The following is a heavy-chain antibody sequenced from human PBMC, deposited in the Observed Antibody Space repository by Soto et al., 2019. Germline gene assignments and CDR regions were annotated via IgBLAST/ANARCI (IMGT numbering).Heavy chain of an antibody. D-gene: IGHD6-13*01. CDR2: IYYNGNT. CDR3: ARDAPPHRSSWDLGFDY. CDR1: GVSISSYY. Sequence: PSETLSLTCTVSGVSISSYYWSWIRQPPGKGLEWIGYIYYNGNTKYNPSLKNRVTISLDTSKKQLSLKLTSVTAADTAVYYCARDAPPHRSSWDLGFDYWGRRILVTVSS. V-gene: IGHV4-59*01. J-gene: IGHJ4*02.